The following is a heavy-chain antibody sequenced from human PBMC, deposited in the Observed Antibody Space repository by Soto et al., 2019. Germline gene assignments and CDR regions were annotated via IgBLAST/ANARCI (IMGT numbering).Heavy chain of an antibody. V-gene: IGHV3-33*01. CDR1: GFTFSSYG. D-gene: IGHD6-13*01. CDR3: ARVRAAAGTPNGGYYYGMDV. CDR2: IWYDGSNK. J-gene: IGHJ6*02. Sequence: GGSLRLSCAASGFTFSSYGMHWVRQAPGKGLEWVAVIWYDGSNKYYADSVKGRFTISRDNSKNTLYLQMNSLRAEDTAVYYCARVRAAAGTPNGGYYYGMDVWGQGTTVTVSS.